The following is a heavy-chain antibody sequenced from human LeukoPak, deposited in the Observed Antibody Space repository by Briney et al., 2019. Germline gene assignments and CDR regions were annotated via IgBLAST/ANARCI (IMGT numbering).Heavy chain of an antibody. V-gene: IGHV1-69*04. CDR1: GGTFSSYA. Sequence: SVKVSCKASGGTFSSYAISWVRQAPGQGLEWMGRIIPILGIANYAQKFQGRVTITADKSTSTAYMELSSLRSEDTAVYYCARATPLITMVRGVDIWGQGTMVTVSS. D-gene: IGHD3-10*01. CDR3: ARATPLITMVRGVDI. J-gene: IGHJ3*02. CDR2: IIPILGIA.